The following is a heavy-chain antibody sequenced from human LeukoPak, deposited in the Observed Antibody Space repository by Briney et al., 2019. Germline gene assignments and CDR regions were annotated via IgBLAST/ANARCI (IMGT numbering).Heavy chain of an antibody. CDR3: ARGPTISETGYFDY. J-gene: IGHJ4*03. CDR2: INHRGDT. CDR1: GGSFSAYY. V-gene: IGHV4-34*01. Sequence: SETLSLTCAVYGGSFSAYYWSWVRQSPGEGLEWIAEINHRGDTNYNPSVKSRVTISVDTSKNQFSLKVTSLTAADTAIYYCARGPTISETGYFDYWGQGTLVTVSS. D-gene: IGHD1-1*01.